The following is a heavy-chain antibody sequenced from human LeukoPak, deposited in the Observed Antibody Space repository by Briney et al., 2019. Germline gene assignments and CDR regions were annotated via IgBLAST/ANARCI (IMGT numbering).Heavy chain of an antibody. CDR2: IKEDGSEK. CDR1: EFSFSTYW. D-gene: IGHD6-19*01. V-gene: IGHV3-7*01. CDR3: AKDHKSGCYDY. Sequence: GGSLRLSRAASEFSFSTYWMTWVRQAPGKGLEWVANIKEDGSEKNHLDSVKGRLTISRDNAKNSLYLHMNSLRAEDTAVYYCAKDHKSGCYDYWGPGTLVTVSS. J-gene: IGHJ4*02.